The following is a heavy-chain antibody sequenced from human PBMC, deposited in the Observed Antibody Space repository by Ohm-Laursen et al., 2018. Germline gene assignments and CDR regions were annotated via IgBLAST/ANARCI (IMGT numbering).Heavy chain of an antibody. D-gene: IGHD6-19*01. CDR1: GFTFSSHA. Sequence: SLRLSCAASGFTFSSHAIHWVRQSPGRGLEWVSRIGGSDSNTHYADSVKGRFTISRDNSKNTLNLQMNSLRAEDTAVYFCARDPPGSGPDFDYWGQGTLVTVSS. CDR3: ARDPPGSGPDFDY. J-gene: IGHJ4*02. V-gene: IGHV3-23*01. CDR2: IGGSDSNT.